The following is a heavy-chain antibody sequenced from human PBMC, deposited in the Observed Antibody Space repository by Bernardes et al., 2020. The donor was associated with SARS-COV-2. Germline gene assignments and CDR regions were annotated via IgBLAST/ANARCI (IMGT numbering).Heavy chain of an antibody. CDR3: ARGSLPGNFWSGYYSYYYYYYMDV. J-gene: IGHJ6*03. Sequence: SETLSLTRTVSGGSISSYYWSWIRQPAGKGLEWIGRIYTSGSTNYNPSLKSRVTMSVDTSKNQFSLKLSSVTAADTAVYYCARGSLPGNFWSGYYSYYYYYYMDVWGKGTTVTVSS. CDR1: GGSISSYY. CDR2: IYTSGST. D-gene: IGHD3-3*01. V-gene: IGHV4-4*07.